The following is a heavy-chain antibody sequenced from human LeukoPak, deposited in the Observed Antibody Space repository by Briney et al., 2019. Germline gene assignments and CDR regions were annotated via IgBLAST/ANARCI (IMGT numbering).Heavy chain of an antibody. J-gene: IGHJ4*02. V-gene: IGHV3-23*01. CDR2: ISGSGGST. Sequence: GGSLRLSCAAAGFTFPSYAMAWVRQAPGKGLEWVSAISGSGGSTYYADSVKGRFTISRDNSKNTLYLQMNSLRAEDTAVYYCARVHYYDSSGLDYWGQGTLVTVSS. D-gene: IGHD3-22*01. CDR3: ARVHYYDSSGLDY. CDR1: GFTFPSYA.